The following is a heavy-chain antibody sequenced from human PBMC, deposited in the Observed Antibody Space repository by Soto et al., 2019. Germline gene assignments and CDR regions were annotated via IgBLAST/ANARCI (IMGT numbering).Heavy chain of an antibody. J-gene: IGHJ4*02. D-gene: IGHD3-22*01. Sequence: GGSLRLSCAASGFTLSSCAMSWVRQGPGKGLEWVSGISAGGDSRYYADPVKGRFTISRDNSKNTLYLQMNGLRAEDTAVYYCAKVRDYYFDSSGHLDYWGQGTLVTVSS. CDR2: ISAGGDSR. CDR3: AKVRDYYFDSSGHLDY. CDR1: GFTLSSCA. V-gene: IGHV3-23*01.